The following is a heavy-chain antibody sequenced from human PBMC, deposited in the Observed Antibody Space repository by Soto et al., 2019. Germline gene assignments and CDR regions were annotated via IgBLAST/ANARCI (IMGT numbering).Heavy chain of an antibody. CDR2: IYYSGST. V-gene: IGHV4-61*01. CDR1: GGSVSSGSYY. CDR3: ARQWLNLDY. Sequence: SETLSLTCTVSGGSVSSGSYYWSWLRQPPGKGLEWIGYIYYSGSTNYNPSLKSRVTISVDTSKNQFSLKLSSVSAADTAVYYCARQWLNLDYWGQGTLVTVSS. D-gene: IGHD3-22*01. J-gene: IGHJ4*02.